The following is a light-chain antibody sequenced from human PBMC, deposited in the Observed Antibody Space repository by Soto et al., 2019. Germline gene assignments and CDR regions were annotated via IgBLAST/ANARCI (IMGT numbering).Light chain of an antibody. CDR1: QGISSA. J-gene: IGKJ1*01. V-gene: IGKV1-13*02. CDR3: KQSYSTPWT. CDR2: DAS. Sequence: AIQFTQSPSSLSASVGHRDTITRRASQGISSALAWYQQKPGKAPKLLIYDASSLESGVPSRFSGSGSGTDFTLTISSLQPEDFATYYCKQSYSTPWTVGKGTKVDIK.